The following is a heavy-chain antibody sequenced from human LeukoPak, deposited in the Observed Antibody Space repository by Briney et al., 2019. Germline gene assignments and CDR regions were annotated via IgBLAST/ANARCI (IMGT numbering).Heavy chain of an antibody. J-gene: IGHJ6*03. CDR1: GGSIRSYY. Sequence: SETLSLTCTVSGGSIRSYYWSWIRQPPGKGLEWIGYIYYSGSTNYNPSLKSRISISVDTSKNQFSLKLSSVTAADTAVYYCARTTEGGYTYNYFYYYYMDVWGKGTTVTISS. D-gene: IGHD5-18*01. CDR3: ARTTEGGYTYNYFYYYYMDV. V-gene: IGHV4-59*01. CDR2: IYYSGST.